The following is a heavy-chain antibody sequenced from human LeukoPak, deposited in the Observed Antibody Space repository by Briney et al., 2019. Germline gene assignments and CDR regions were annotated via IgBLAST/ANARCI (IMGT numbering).Heavy chain of an antibody. CDR3: AREGYSSSWRQYNWFDP. CDR1: GGPISSSSYY. J-gene: IGHJ5*02. Sequence: PSETLSLTCTVSGGPISSSSYYWGWIRQPPGKGLESIGSIYYSGSTYYNPSLKSRVTISVDTSKNQFSLKLSSVTAADTAVYYCAREGYSSSWRQYNWFDPWGQGTLVTVSS. D-gene: IGHD6-13*01. V-gene: IGHV4-39*07. CDR2: IYYSGST.